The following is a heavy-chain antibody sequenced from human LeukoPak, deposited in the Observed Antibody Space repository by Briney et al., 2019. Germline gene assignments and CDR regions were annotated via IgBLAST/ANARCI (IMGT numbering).Heavy chain of an antibody. Sequence: SETLSLTCAVYGGSFSGYYWSWIRQPPGKGLEWIGSIYYSGSTYHNPSLKSRVTISVDMSKNQFSLKLSSVTAADTAVYYCARLLSGYDSSGLRTPYYFDYWGQGTLVTVSS. CDR3: ARLLSGYDSSGLRTPYYFDY. V-gene: IGHV4-34*01. CDR1: GGSFSGYY. J-gene: IGHJ4*02. CDR2: IYYSGST. D-gene: IGHD3-22*01.